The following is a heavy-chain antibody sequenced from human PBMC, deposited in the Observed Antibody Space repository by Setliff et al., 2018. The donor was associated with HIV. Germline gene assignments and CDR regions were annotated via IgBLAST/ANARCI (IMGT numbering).Heavy chain of an antibody. CDR1: GFTFSSYW. Sequence: GGSLRLSCAASGFTFSSYWMSWVRQAPGKGLEWVANIKQDGSEKYYVDSVKGRFTISRDNAKNSLYLQMNSLRAEDTAVYYCARDSSLSMYYYDSSGYYSAFAYWGQGTLVTVSS. D-gene: IGHD3-22*01. CDR3: ARDSSLSMYYYDSSGYYSAFAY. CDR2: IKQDGSEK. V-gene: IGHV3-7*01. J-gene: IGHJ4*02.